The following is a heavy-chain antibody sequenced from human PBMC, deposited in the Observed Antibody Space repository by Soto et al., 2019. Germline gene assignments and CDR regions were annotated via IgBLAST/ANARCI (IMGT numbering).Heavy chain of an antibody. V-gene: IGHV5-51*01. CDR1: GYSFTSYW. CDR3: ASAILGYCSGGSCYPETFDY. Sequence: PGESLKISCKGSGYSFTSYWIGWVRQMPGKGLEWMGIIYPGDSDTRYSPSFQGQVTISADKSISTAYLQWSSLKASDTAMYYCASAILGYCSGGSCYPETFDYWGQGTLVTVSS. CDR2: IYPGDSDT. D-gene: IGHD2-15*01. J-gene: IGHJ4*02.